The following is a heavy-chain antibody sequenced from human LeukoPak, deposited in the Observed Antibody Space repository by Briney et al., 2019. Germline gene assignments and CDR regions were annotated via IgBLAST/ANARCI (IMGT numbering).Heavy chain of an antibody. CDR1: GYTFTGYY. CDR2: INPNSGGT. CDR3: ARVSTMSPNHHEDDAFDI. J-gene: IGHJ3*02. Sequence: GSVKVPCKASGYTFTGYYMHWVRQAPGQGLEWMGWINPNSGGTNSAQKFQGRVTMTRDTSISTAYMDLSRLRSDDTAVYYCARVSTMSPNHHEDDAFDIWGQGTMVTVSS. V-gene: IGHV1-2*02. D-gene: IGHD2/OR15-2a*01.